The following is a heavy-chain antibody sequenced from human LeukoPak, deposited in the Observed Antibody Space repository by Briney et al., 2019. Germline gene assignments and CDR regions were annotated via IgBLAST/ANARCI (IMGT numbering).Heavy chain of an antibody. CDR3: ATVEKYGGNSFDY. CDR2: IIPIFGTA. V-gene: IGHV1-69*13. D-gene: IGHD4-23*01. CDR1: GGTFSSYA. Sequence: SVKVSCKASGGTFSSYAISWVRQAPGQGLEWMGGIIPIFGTANYAQKFQGRVTITADESTSTAYMELSSLRSEDTAVYYCATVEKYGGNSFDYWGQGTLVTVSS. J-gene: IGHJ4*02.